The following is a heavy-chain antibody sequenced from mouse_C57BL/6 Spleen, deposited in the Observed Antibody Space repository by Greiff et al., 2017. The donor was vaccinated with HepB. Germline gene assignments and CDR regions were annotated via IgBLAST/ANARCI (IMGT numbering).Heavy chain of an antibody. CDR3: ARNDGYYLYYAMDY. CDR1: GFSLTSYA. J-gene: IGHJ4*01. V-gene: IGHV2-9-1*01. Sequence: QVQLKESGPGLVAPSQSLSITCTVSGFSLTSYAISWVRQPPGKGLEWLGVIWTGGGTNYNSALKSRLSISKDNSKSQVFLKMNRLQTDDTARYYCARNDGYYLYYAMDYWGQGTSVTVSS. CDR2: IWTGGGT. D-gene: IGHD2-3*01.